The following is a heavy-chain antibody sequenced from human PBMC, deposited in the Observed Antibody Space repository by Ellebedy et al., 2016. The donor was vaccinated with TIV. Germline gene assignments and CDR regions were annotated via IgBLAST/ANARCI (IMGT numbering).Heavy chain of an antibody. Sequence: SVKVSCXASGGTFSSYAISWVRQASGQGLEWMGGIIPIFGTANYAQKFQGRVTITADESTSTAYMELSSLRSEDTAVYYCARDSYGSGSYYRGYDAFDIWGQGTMVTVSS. CDR2: IIPIFGTA. V-gene: IGHV1-69*13. J-gene: IGHJ3*02. CDR1: GGTFSSYA. D-gene: IGHD3-10*01. CDR3: ARDSYGSGSYYRGYDAFDI.